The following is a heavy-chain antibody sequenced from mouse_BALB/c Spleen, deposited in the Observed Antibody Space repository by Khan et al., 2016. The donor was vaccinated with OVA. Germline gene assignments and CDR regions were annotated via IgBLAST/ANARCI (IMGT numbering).Heavy chain of an antibody. D-gene: IGHD3-3*01. V-gene: IGHV1S135*01. CDR1: GYSFTSYY. Sequence: VQLQQPGPDLMKPGASVNISCKASGYSFTSYYIHWVKQSHGKSLEWIGYIDPFNGGTDYNQKFTGKVTLTVDKSSNTAYMHLSSLTSEDSAVYYSARGTFDYWGQGTLFTVST. CDR3: ARGTFDY. CDR2: IDPFNGGT. J-gene: IGHJ3*01.